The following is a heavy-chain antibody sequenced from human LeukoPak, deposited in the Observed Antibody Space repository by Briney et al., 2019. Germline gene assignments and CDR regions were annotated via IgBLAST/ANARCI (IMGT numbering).Heavy chain of an antibody. Sequence: GGSLRLSSAGSGFTFGGYGMHWFRQTPGKGLEWVAVIAYDGSRAFYADSVKGRFTISRDNSKHTMSVQMDDLRAEDTAVYYCTRYNNDHFDYWGQGTLVTVSS. CDR2: IAYDGSRA. V-gene: IGHV3-33*01. D-gene: IGHD1-14*01. CDR1: GFTFGGYG. CDR3: TRYNNDHFDY. J-gene: IGHJ4*02.